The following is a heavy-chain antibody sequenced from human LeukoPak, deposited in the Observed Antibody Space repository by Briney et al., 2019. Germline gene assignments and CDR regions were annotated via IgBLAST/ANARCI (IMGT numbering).Heavy chain of an antibody. D-gene: IGHD5-18*01. CDR2: IDPKSGVR. CDR3: ARGKYRYAVDY. Sequence: ASVKVSCKASGYTFTDHYIHWVRQAPGEGLEWMGRIDPKSGVRYYPQKFQGRVAMTRDTSINTVYMELSSLRSDDTAVCYCARGKYRYAVDYWGQGTRVTVS. V-gene: IGHV1-2*06. J-gene: IGHJ4*02. CDR1: GYTFTDHY.